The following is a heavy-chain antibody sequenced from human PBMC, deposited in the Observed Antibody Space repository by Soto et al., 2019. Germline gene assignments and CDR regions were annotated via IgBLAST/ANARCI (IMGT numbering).Heavy chain of an antibody. D-gene: IGHD3-22*01. J-gene: IGHJ4*02. CDR3: ARGLYYYDSSGYLLDY. CDR1: GGTFSSYA. Sequence: ASVKVSFKASGGTFSSYAISWVRQAPGQGLEWMGGIIPIFGTANYAQKFQGRVTITADESTSTAYMELSSLRSEDTAVYYCARGLYYYDSSGYLLDYWGQGTLVTVSS. CDR2: IIPIFGTA. V-gene: IGHV1-69*13.